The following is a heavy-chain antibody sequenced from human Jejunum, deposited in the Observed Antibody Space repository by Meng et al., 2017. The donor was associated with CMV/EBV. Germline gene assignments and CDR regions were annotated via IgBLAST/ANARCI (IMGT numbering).Heavy chain of an antibody. Sequence: VHGVGSGGGCVPPGGSLGLSCVTSGFPFNIYDMHWVRQAPGKGLDWVTCIRHDGSEDFYVDSVKGRFTISRDNSKNTLYLQMNSLRVDDSALYYCTKGGFDSWGQGTLVTVSS. CDR1: GFPFNIYD. CDR2: IRHDGSED. V-gene: IGHV3-30*02. D-gene: IGHD2-15*01. CDR3: TKGGFDS. J-gene: IGHJ4*02.